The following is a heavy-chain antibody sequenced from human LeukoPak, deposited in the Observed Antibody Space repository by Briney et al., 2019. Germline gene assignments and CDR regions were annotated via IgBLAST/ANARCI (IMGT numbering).Heavy chain of an antibody. D-gene: IGHD5-18*01. CDR2: THTSGST. V-gene: IGHV4-4*07. Sequence: SETLSLTCTVPGGPDSNFYCTCIRQPAGKGLDWIGRTHTSGSTNYNPSLKSRVTMSVDTSKNQFSLKLSSVTAADTAVYYCARGRWKAGMDTPYYFDYWGQGTLVTVSS. CDR1: GGPDSNFY. J-gene: IGHJ4*02. CDR3: ARGRWKAGMDTPYYFDY.